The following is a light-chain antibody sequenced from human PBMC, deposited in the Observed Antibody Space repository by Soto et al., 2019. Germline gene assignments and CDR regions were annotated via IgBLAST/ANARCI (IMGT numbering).Light chain of an antibody. V-gene: IGKV2-28*01. CDR1: QSLLHSNGNTF. J-gene: IGKJ1*01. Sequence: EIVMTQSPLSLTVTPGEPASISCKSSQSLLHSNGNTFLDWYMQKPGQSPLLLIYLGSRRAPGAPDRVSGSGSGTDFTLRISTVEADDAGIYYCMQALQTPRTFGQGTKLEI. CDR3: MQALQTPRT. CDR2: LGS.